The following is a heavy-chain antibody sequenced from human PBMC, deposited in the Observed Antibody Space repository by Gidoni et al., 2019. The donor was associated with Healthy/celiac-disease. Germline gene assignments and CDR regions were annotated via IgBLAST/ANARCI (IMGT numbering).Heavy chain of an antibody. D-gene: IGHD6-19*01. V-gene: IGHV4-34*01. Sequence: QVQLQQWGAGLLKPSETLSLTCAVYGGSFSGYYWSWIRQPPGKGLEWIGEINHSGSTNYNPSLKSRVTISVDTSKNQFSLKLSSVTAADTAVYYCARGSKAGRFRYFDYWGQGTLVTVSS. CDR2: INHSGST. J-gene: IGHJ4*02. CDR3: ARGSKAGRFRYFDY. CDR1: GGSFSGYY.